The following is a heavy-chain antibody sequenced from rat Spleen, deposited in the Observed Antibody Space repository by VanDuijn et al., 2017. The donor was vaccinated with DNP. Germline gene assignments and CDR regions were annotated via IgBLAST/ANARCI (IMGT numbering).Heavy chain of an antibody. V-gene: IGHV5-20*01. D-gene: IGHD1-9*01. Sequence: EVQLVESGGGLVQPGRSLKLSCEASGFTFSDYYMAWVRQAPTKGLEWVASISYDGSSTYYRDSVKGRFTISRDNAKSSLYLQMDSLRSEDTATYYCTTESTYYGYFDYWGQGVMVPVSS. J-gene: IGHJ2*01. CDR1: GFTFSDYY. CDR3: TTESTYYGYFDY. CDR2: ISYDGSST.